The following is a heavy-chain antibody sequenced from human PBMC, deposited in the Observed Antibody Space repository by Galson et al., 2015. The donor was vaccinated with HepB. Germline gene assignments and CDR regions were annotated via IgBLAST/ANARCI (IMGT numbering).Heavy chain of an antibody. Sequence: SLRLSCAASGFTFSSYAMNWVRQAPGKGLEWVAVLSSHGDNEYYADSVKGRFTISRDNSENTVYLQMHSRRVEDTAVYYCARAFHFDYWGQGTLVTVSS. J-gene: IGHJ4*02. V-gene: IGHV3-30*04. CDR3: ARAFHFDY. CDR2: LSSHGDNE. CDR1: GFTFSSYA.